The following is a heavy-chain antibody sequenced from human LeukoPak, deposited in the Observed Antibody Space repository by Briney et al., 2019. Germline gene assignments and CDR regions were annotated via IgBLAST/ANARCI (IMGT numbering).Heavy chain of an antibody. V-gene: IGHV4-59*08. Sequence: SETLSLTCTVSGGSISSYYWSWIRQPPGMGLEWIGYINYSGSTKYNPSLKSRVTISVDTSKNQFSLKVSSVTAADTAFYYCARHPISSGLYYFDYCGQGTLVTVSS. CDR2: INYSGST. J-gene: IGHJ4*02. CDR1: GGSISSYY. CDR3: ARHPISSGLYYFDY. D-gene: IGHD6-19*01.